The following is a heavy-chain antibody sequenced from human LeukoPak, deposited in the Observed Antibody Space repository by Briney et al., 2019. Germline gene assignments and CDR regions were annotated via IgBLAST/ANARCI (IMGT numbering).Heavy chain of an antibody. D-gene: IGHD6-13*01. CDR2: INPNSGGT. CDR3: ARPTGYSSSWPRY. J-gene: IGHJ4*02. Sequence: GASVKVSCKASGYTFINYYIHWVRQAPGQGLEWMGWINPNSGGTNYAQKFQGRVTMTRDTSISTAYMELSRLRSDDTAVYYCARPTGYSSSWPRYWGQGTLVTVSS. CDR1: GYTFINYY. V-gene: IGHV1-2*02.